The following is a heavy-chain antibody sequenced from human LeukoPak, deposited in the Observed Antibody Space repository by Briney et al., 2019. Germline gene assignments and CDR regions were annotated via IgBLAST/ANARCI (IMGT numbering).Heavy chain of an antibody. J-gene: IGHJ4*02. CDR3: ATYRQVLLPFES. Sequence: GGSLRLSCAASGFTFDDYGMSWVRQAPGKGLEWVSSIFPSGGEIHYADSVRGRFTISRDNSKSTLSLQMNSLRAEDTAIYYCATYRQVLLPFESWGQGTLVTVSS. CDR1: GFTFDDYG. D-gene: IGHD2-8*02. CDR2: IFPSGGEI. V-gene: IGHV3-23*01.